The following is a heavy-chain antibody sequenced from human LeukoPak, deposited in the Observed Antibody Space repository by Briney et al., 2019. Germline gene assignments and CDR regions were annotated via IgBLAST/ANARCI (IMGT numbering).Heavy chain of an antibody. CDR1: GYSISSGYY. V-gene: IGHV4-38-2*02. J-gene: IGHJ4*02. Sequence: PSETLSLTCTVSGYSISSGYYGGWIRQPPGEGLEWIGSIYHSGSTYYNPSLKSRVPISVDTSKNQGSLKLSSVTAADTAVYYCARGLEFDYWGQGTLVTVSS. CDR2: IYHSGST. CDR3: ARGLEFDY.